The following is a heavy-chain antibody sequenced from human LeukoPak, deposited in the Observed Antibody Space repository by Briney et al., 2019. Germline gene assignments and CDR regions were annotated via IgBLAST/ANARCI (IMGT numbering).Heavy chain of an antibody. CDR1: GGSFSGYY. CDR3: ARISVAALPYNWSDP. Sequence: KSSETLSLTCAVYGGSFSGYYWSWIRQPPGKGLEWIGEINHSGSTNYNPSLKSRVTISVDTSKNQFSLKLSSVTAADTAVYYCARISVAALPYNWSDPWGQGTLVTVSS. D-gene: IGHD6-13*01. J-gene: IGHJ5*02. CDR2: INHSGST. V-gene: IGHV4-34*01.